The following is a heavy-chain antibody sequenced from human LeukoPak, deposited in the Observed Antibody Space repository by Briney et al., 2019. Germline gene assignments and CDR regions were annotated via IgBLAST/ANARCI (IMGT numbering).Heavy chain of an antibody. D-gene: IGHD3-22*01. CDR2: ISGSGGST. CDR3: AKANRITMIVPLDY. Sequence: RAGGSLRLSCAAPGFTFSSYAMTWVRQAPGKGLEWVSSISGSGGSTSYADSVKGRFTISRDNSKNTLYLQMNSLRAEDTAVYFCAKANRITMIVPLDYWGQGTLVTVSS. J-gene: IGHJ4*02. CDR1: GFTFSSYA. V-gene: IGHV3-23*01.